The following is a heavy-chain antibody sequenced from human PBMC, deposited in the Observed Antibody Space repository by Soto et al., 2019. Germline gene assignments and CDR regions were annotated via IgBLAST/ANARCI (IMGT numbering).Heavy chain of an antibody. D-gene: IGHD3-10*01. Sequence: EVQLVESGGGLVQPGGSLRLSCAVSGFTLSDHHMNWVRQAPGKGLEWRGRTRKKSDGYMTEYAASVNGRFTLSRDDAKNAVFLQMPSLKTEDTAVYYCVVGSFSCVDDWGQGALGSVSS. J-gene: IGHJ4*02. CDR2: TRKKSDGYMT. CDR3: VVGSFSCVDD. CDR1: GFTLSDHH. V-gene: IGHV3-72*01.